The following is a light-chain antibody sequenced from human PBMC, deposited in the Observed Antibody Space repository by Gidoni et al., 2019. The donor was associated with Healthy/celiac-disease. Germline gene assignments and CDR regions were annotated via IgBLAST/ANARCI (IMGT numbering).Light chain of an antibody. V-gene: IGKV2-28*01. Sequence: DIVMTPPPLSLPVTPGEPASLSCRSSQSLLHSNGYNYLDWYLQKPGQSPQLLIYLGSNRASGVPDRFSGRGSGTDFTLKISRVEAEDVGVYYCMQALQTPXXXQGTKVEIK. CDR2: LGS. CDR3: MQALQTPX. CDR1: QSLLHSNGYNY. J-gene: IGKJ1*01.